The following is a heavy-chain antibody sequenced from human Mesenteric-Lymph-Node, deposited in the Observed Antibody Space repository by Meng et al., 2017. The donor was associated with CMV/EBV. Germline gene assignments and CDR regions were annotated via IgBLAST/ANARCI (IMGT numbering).Heavy chain of an antibody. V-gene: IGHV4-39*01. J-gene: IGHJ4*01. CDR3: ARLWNSAFFYYFDY. CDR1: GDSIVGSDYS. CDR2: VYYGSNT. D-gene: IGHD2/OR15-2a*01. Sequence: SGDSIVGSDYSWAWIRQPPGEGLEWIGTVYYGSNTYYNPSPKSRLTISVDTSKNRFSLRLTSVTAADTALYFCARLWNSAFFYYFDYWGPGTLVTVSS.